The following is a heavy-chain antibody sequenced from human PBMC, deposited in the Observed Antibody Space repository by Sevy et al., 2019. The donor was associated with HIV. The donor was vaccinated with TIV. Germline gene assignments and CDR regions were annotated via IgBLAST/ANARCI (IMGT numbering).Heavy chain of an antibody. Sequence: GESLKISCAASGFTFSIYTMNWVRQAPGKGLEWVSSISSSSTYIYYADSVRGRFTIARDNAKNSLYLQMHSLRAEDTAVYYCASGSLDSTGYRFDYWGQGTLVTVSS. CDR2: ISSSSTYI. CDR1: GFTFSIYT. J-gene: IGHJ4*02. V-gene: IGHV3-21*01. D-gene: IGHD3-22*01. CDR3: ASGSLDSTGYRFDY.